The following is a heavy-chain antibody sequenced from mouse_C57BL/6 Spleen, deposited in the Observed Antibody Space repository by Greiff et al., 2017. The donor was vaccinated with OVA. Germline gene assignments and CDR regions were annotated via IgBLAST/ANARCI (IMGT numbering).Heavy chain of an antibody. J-gene: IGHJ3*01. Sequence: QVQLQQSGPELVKPGASVKISCKASGYAFSSSWMNWVKQRPGKGLEWIGRIYPGAGDTNYNGKFKGKATLTADKSSSTAYMQLSSLTSEDSAVYFCARDYYGSSSWVAYWGQGTLVTVSA. V-gene: IGHV1-82*01. CDR3: ARDYYGSSSWVAY. CDR1: GYAFSSSW. D-gene: IGHD1-1*01. CDR2: IYPGAGDT.